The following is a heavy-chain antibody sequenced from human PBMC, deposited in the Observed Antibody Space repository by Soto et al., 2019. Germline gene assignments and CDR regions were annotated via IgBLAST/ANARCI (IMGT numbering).Heavy chain of an antibody. Sequence: SETLSLTCAVSGGSISSGGYSWSWIRQPPGKGLEWIGYIYHSGSTYYNPSLKSRVTISVDRSKNQFSLRLSSVTAADTAVYYCARVAYCGGDCYRGFDPWGQGTLVTVSS. CDR2: IYHSGST. J-gene: IGHJ5*02. V-gene: IGHV4-30-2*01. CDR1: GGSISSGGYS. CDR3: ARVAYCGGDCYRGFDP. D-gene: IGHD2-21*02.